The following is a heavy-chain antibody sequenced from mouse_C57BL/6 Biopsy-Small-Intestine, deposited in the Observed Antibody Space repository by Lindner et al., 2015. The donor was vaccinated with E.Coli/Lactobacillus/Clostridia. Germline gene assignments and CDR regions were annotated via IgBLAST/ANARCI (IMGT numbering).Heavy chain of an antibody. J-gene: IGHJ4*01. V-gene: IGHV1-84*02. CDR2: IDAGNGNT. D-gene: IGHD2-2*01. CDR1: GYTFTGHA. Sequence: SVKVSCKASGYTFTGHAMHWVRQAPGQRLEWMGWIDAGNGNTKYSQKFQGRVTITRDTSANTAYMELSSLRSEDTAIYYCARDGGTQLWLYLFDYWGQGTLVTVSS. CDR3: ARDGGTQLWLYLFDY.